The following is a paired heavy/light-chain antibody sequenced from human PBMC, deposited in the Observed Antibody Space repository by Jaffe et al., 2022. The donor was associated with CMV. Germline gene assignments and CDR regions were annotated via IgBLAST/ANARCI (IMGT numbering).Heavy chain of an antibody. CDR1: GFTFSDYY. D-gene: IGHD2-15*01. J-gene: IGHJ4*02. V-gene: IGHV3-11*06. Sequence: QVQLVESGGGLVKPGGSLRLSCAASGFTFSDYYMSWIRQAPGKGLEWVSYITIIDSNTNYADSVKGRFTISRDNAKNSLYLQMNSLRAEDTAVYYCARRWRDGGPPFDYWGQGTLVTVSS. CDR2: ITIIDSNT. CDR3: ARRWRDGGPPFDY.
Light chain of an antibody. CDR1: KLGDKY. J-gene: IGLJ2*01. V-gene: IGLV3-1*01. Sequence: SYELTQPPSVSVSPGQTASISCSGDKLGDKYACWYQQKPGQSPLLVIYQDNKRPSGIPERFSGSNSANTATLTISGTRATDEADYYCQTWDSGTVVFGGGTKLTVL. CDR3: QTWDSGTVV. CDR2: QDN.